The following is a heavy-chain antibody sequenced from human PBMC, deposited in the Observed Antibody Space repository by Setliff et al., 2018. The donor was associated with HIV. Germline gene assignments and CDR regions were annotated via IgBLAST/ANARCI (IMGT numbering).Heavy chain of an antibody. V-gene: IGHV1-2*06. CDR2: INPNRGDT. J-gene: IGHJ1*01. Sequence: ASVKVSCKASGYTFTGYFIHWVRQAPGQGLEWMEQINPNRGDTKSHHKFADRLIMSRDTSLTTVYMELTSLRSEDTAMYYCATIRAYYYDSSGQEYFQHWGHGTLVTVSS. D-gene: IGHD3-22*01. CDR3: ATIRAYYYDSSGQEYFQH. CDR1: GYTFTGYF.